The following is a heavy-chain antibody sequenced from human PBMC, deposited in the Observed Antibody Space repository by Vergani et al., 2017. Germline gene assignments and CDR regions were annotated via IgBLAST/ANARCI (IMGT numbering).Heavy chain of an antibody. CDR3: ARDPLYSTTWPFLLLDMDV. J-gene: IGHJ6*02. D-gene: IGHD6-13*01. CDR2: FYTGGGT. CDR1: GGSISSGSYY. V-gene: IGHV4-61*02. Sequence: QVQLQESGPGLVRPSQTLSLTCTVSGGSISSGSYYWSWFRQPAGTGLEWIGRFYTGGGTSYNPSLKSRVTISVDTSKNQFSLQLSSVTAADTPVYYCARDPLYSTTWPFLLLDMDVWGQGTTVTVSS.